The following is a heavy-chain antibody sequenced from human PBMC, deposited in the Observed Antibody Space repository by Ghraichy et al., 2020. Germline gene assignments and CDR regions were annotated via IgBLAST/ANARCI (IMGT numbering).Heavy chain of an antibody. CDR2: ISSSSSTI. CDR3: ARLPLGTAVAGHY. J-gene: IGHJ4*02. Sequence: GESLNISCAASGFTFSSYSMNWVRQAPGKGLEWVSYISSSSSTIYYADSVKGRFTISRDNAKNSLYLQMNSLRDEDTAVYYCARLPLGTAVAGHYWGQGTLVTVSS. V-gene: IGHV3-48*02. CDR1: GFTFSSYS. D-gene: IGHD6-19*01.